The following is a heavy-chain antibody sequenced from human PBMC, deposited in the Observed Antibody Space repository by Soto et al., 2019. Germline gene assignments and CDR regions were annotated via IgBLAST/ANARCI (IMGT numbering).Heavy chain of an antibody. CDR2: ISSSGSTI. Sequence: PGGSLRLSCAAAGFTFSDDYMSWIRQAPGEGLEWVSYISSSGSTIYYAASVKGRFTISRDNAKNSLYLQMNSLRAEDTAVYYCARSGESRFPFDIWGQGTMVTVSS. CDR1: GFTFSDDY. V-gene: IGHV3-11*01. D-gene: IGHD4-17*01. J-gene: IGHJ3*02. CDR3: ARSGESRFPFDI.